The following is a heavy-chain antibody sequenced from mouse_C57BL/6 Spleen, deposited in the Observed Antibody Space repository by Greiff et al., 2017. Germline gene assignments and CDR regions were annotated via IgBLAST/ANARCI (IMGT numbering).Heavy chain of an antibody. CDR1: GYTFTSYW. D-gene: IGHD2-4*01. J-gene: IGHJ2*01. CDR2: IHPNSGST. Sequence: QVHVKQPGAELVKPGASVKLSCKASGYTFTSYWMHWVKQRPGQGLEWIGMIHPNSGSTNYNEKFKSKATLTVDKSSSTAYMQLSSLTSEDSAVYYCARDYDYGDYWGQGTTLTVSS. V-gene: IGHV1-64*01. CDR3: ARDYDYGDY.